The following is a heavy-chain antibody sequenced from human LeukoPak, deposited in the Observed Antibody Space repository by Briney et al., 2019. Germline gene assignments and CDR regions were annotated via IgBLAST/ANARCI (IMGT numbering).Heavy chain of an antibody. Sequence: GGSLRLSCAASGFTFSSYAMHWVRQAPGKGLEWVAVIWYDGNKKYYADSVKGRFTISRDNSKNTVYVRMNSLRADDTAVYFCARGAMRDDYYYYGMDVWGQGTTVTVSS. CDR3: ARGAMRDDYYYYGMDV. CDR1: GFTFSSYA. V-gene: IGHV3-33*01. J-gene: IGHJ6*02. CDR2: IWYDGNKK.